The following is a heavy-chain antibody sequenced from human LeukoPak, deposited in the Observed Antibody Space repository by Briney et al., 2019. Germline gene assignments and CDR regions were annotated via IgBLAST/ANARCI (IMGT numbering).Heavy chain of an antibody. CDR1: GYTFTSYG. CDR3: ARDAPALEYSSGWGAGFDP. CDR2: ISAYNGNT. D-gene: IGHD6-19*01. Sequence: ASVKVSCKASGYTFTSYGISWVRQAPGQGLEWMGWISAYNGNTNYAQKLQGRVTMTTDTSTSTAYIELRSLRSDDTAVYYCARDAPALEYSSGWGAGFDPWGQGTLVTVSS. J-gene: IGHJ5*02. V-gene: IGHV1-18*01.